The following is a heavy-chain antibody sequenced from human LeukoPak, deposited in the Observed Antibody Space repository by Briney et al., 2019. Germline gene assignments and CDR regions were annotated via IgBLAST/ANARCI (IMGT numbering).Heavy chain of an antibody. Sequence: GGSLKLSCAASGFTFSSYAMSWVRQAPGKGLEWVSAISGSGGSTYYADSVKGRFTISRDNSKNTLYLQMNSLRAEDTAVYYCAKDWSSVGHYFDYWGQGTLVTVSS. J-gene: IGHJ4*02. D-gene: IGHD1-26*01. CDR2: ISGSGGST. CDR1: GFTFSSYA. CDR3: AKDWSSVGHYFDY. V-gene: IGHV3-23*01.